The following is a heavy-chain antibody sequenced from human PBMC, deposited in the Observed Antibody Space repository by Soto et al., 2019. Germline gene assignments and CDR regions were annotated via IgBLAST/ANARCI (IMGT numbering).Heavy chain of an antibody. J-gene: IGHJ6*02. CDR2: IYYSGST. D-gene: IGHD4-4*01. CDR1: GGSISSYY. V-gene: IGHV4-59*08. CDR3: ARVGSKSFYYATDV. Sequence: PSGTLSLTCTVSGGSISSYYWSWIRQPPGKGLEWIGYIYYSGSTNYNPSLKSRVTISVDTSKNQFSLKLSSVTAADTAVYYCARVGSKSFYYATDVWGQGTTVTVSS.